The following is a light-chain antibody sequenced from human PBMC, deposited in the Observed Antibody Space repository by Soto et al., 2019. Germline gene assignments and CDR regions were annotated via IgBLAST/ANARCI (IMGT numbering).Light chain of an antibody. CDR3: SSYAGSKNLV. Sequence: QAVVTQPPSASGSPGQSVTISCTGTSSDVGGYNSVSWYQQHPGKAPKLVIYEVSKRPSGVPDRFSASKSDNTASLTVSGLQAEDEADYYCSSYAGSKNLVFGGGTKLTVL. CDR1: SSDVGGYNS. J-gene: IGLJ2*01. CDR2: EVS. V-gene: IGLV2-8*01.